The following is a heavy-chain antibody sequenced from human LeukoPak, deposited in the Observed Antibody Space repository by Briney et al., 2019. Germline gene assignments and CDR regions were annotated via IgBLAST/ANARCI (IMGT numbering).Heavy chain of an antibody. D-gene: IGHD2-8*02. V-gene: IGHV3-21*04. CDR1: GFTFSSYE. J-gene: IGHJ4*02. Sequence: PGGSLRLSCAASGFTFSSYEMNWVRQAPGKGLEWVSSISSSSSYIYYADSVRGRFTISRDNSKSTLSLQMNSLRDEDTAIYYCATYRQVLLPFESWGQGTLVTVSS. CDR3: ATYRQVLLPFES. CDR2: ISSSSSYI.